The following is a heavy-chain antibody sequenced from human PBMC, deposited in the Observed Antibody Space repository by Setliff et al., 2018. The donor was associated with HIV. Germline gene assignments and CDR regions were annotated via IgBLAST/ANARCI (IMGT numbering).Heavy chain of an antibody. V-gene: IGHV1-2*06. D-gene: IGHD3-9*01. Sequence: ASVKVSCKASGYTLTSYAMHWVRQAPGQRLEWVGRINPNSGDTNFAQKFQGRITMTRDTSISTAYLELNRLRSDDTAVYYCAREYDVLTGYYISAFDIWGQGTMVTVSS. CDR2: INPNSGDT. CDR1: GYTLTSYA. J-gene: IGHJ3*02. CDR3: AREYDVLTGYYISAFDI.